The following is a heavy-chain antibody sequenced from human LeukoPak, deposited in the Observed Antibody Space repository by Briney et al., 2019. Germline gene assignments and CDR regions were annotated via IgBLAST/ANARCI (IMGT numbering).Heavy chain of an antibody. CDR1: GGSFSGYY. CDR2: IIHSGST. J-gene: IGHJ6*03. CDR3: ARGGGYDFWSGSNYYYYYMEV. V-gene: IGHV4-34*01. Sequence: SETLSLTCAVYGGSFSGYYWSWIRQPPGKGLEWIGEIIHSGSTNYNPSLKSRVTISIDTSKNKLSLKLSSVTAADTAVYYCARGGGYDFWSGSNYYYYYMEVWDKGTTVTVSS. D-gene: IGHD3-3*01.